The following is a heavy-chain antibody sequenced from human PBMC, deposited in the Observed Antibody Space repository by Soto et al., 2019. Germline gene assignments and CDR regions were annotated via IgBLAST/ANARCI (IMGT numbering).Heavy chain of an antibody. CDR2: INHSGST. CDR1: GGSFSGYY. J-gene: IGHJ6*02. V-gene: IGHV4-34*01. CDR3: ARVGGSYFYYYYGMDV. Sequence: SSETLSLTCAVYGGSFSGYYWSWIRQPPGKGLEWIGEINHSGSTNYNPSLKSRVTISVDTSKNQFSLKLSSVTAADTAVYYCARVGGSYFYYYYGMDVWGQGTTVT. D-gene: IGHD1-26*01.